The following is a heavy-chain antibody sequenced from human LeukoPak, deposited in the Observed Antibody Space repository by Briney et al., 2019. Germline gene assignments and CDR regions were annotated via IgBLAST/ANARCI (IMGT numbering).Heavy chain of an antibody. Sequence: SDTLSLTCAVSGGSISSDSYYWVWIRLPPGKGLERIGSIYSGGTTYYNPSLKSRVTISVDTSKNQFSLKLTSVTAADAAAYYCARHSRNCSGGYCYLYYWGQGTLVTVSS. CDR2: IYSGGTT. D-gene: IGHD2-15*01. CDR3: ARHSRNCSGGYCYLYY. V-gene: IGHV4-39*01. J-gene: IGHJ4*02. CDR1: GGSISSDSYY.